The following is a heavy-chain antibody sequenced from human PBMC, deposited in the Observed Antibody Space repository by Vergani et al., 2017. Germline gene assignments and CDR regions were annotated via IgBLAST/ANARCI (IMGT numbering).Heavy chain of an antibody. Sequence: QVQLLESGPGLLKPSETLSLTCSVSGYSITSGCYWGWIRQPPGRGLEWIGSIYHTGSAYYNPSLKSRVTVSVDTSMNQVSLKLNSVTAEDTAVYYCVRTVALWFGETKDGGWFDPWGQGTLVTVTS. CDR3: VRTVALWFGETKDGGWFDP. J-gene: IGHJ5*02. V-gene: IGHV4-38-2*01. CDR1: GYSITSGCY. CDR2: IYHTGSA. D-gene: IGHD3-10*01.